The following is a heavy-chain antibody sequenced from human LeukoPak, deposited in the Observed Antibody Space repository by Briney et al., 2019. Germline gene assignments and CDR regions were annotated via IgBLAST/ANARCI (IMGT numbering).Heavy chain of an antibody. Sequence: GGSLRLSCAASGFIFSNYGMSWVRQAPGKGLEWVSDISGGGGETHYADSVKGRFIISRDNSKSTLYLQMNSLRAEDTAVYYCAKDLPHARRYSGYDQRNYWGQGTLVTVSS. V-gene: IGHV3-23*01. CDR2: ISGGGGET. CDR1: GFIFSNYG. D-gene: IGHD5-12*01. J-gene: IGHJ4*02. CDR3: AKDLPHARRYSGYDQRNY.